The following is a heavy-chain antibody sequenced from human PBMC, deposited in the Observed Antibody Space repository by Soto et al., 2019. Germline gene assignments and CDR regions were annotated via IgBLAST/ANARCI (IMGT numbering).Heavy chain of an antibody. CDR3: ARDNGVLRYFDWSSNQKYFQH. J-gene: IGHJ1*01. CDR2: SSAYNGNT. D-gene: IGHD3-9*01. CDR1: GYTFTSYG. Sequence: QVQLVQSGAEVKKPGASVKVSCKASGYTFTSYGISWVRQVPGQGLEWMGWSSAYNGNTNYAQKLQGRVTMTTDTSTSTAYMKLRSLRSDDTAVYYCARDNGVLRYFDWSSNQKYFQHWGQGTLVTVSS. V-gene: IGHV1-18*01.